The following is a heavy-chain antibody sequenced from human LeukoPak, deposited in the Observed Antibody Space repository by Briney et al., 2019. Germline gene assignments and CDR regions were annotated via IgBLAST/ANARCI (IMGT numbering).Heavy chain of an antibody. CDR3: ARDPNMVRGVRWAFDI. J-gene: IGHJ3*02. V-gene: IGHV4-4*07. Sequence: SETLSLTCTVSGGSISSYYWSWIRQPAGKGLEWIGRIYISGSTNYNPSLKSRVTMSVDTSKNQFSLKLSSVTAADTAVYYCARDPNMVRGVRWAFDIWGQGTMVTVST. CDR1: GGSISSYY. D-gene: IGHD3-10*01. CDR2: IYISGST.